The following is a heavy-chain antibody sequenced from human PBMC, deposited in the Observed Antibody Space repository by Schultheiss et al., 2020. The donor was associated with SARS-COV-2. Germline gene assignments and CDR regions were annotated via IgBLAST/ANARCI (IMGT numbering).Heavy chain of an antibody. J-gene: IGHJ6*02. CDR2: IYTSGST. Sequence: SETLSLTCTVSGGSISSYYWSWIRQPAGKGLEWIGRIYTSGSTNYNPSLKSRVTISVDTSKNQFSLKLSSVTAADTAVYYCARHRGVDCSSTSCRRYYYYYGMDVWGQGTTVTVSS. CDR1: GGSISSYY. CDR3: ARHRGVDCSSTSCRRYYYYYGMDV. D-gene: IGHD2-2*01. V-gene: IGHV4-4*07.